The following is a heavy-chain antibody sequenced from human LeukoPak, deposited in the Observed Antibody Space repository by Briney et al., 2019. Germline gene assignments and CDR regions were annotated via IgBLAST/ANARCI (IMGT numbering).Heavy chain of an antibody. CDR3: ASVAARRTTYYYCMDV. CDR1: GGSFSGYY. CDR2: INHSGST. D-gene: IGHD6-6*01. Sequence: SETLSLTCAVYGGSFSGYYWSWIRQPPGKGLEWIGEINHSGSTNYNPSLKSRVTISVDTSKNQFSLKLSSVAAADTAAYYCASVAARRTTYYYCMDVWGKGTTVTVSS. J-gene: IGHJ6*03. V-gene: IGHV4-34*01.